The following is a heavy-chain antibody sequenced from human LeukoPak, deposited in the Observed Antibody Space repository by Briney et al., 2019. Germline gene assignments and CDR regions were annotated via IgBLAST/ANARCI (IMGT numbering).Heavy chain of an antibody. J-gene: IGHJ4*02. CDR1: GVSVSNHY. V-gene: IGHV4-59*02. CDR3: VRHLGYCSSTSCSTPDY. CDR2: SYYSGST. Sequence: PSETLSLTCTVSGVSVSNHYWSWIRQPPGKGLEWIGYSYYSGSTNYNPSLKSRVTTSVDTSKNQVSLKLSSVTAADTAVYYCVRHLGYCSSTSCSTPDYWAQGTLVAVSS. D-gene: IGHD2-2*01.